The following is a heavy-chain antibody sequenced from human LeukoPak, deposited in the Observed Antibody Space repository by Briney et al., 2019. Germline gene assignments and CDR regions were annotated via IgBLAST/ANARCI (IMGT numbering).Heavy chain of an antibody. CDR3: ARGRPRPDYYGSGAHFDY. J-gene: IGHJ4*02. CDR2: IYYSGST. V-gene: IGHV4-39*07. D-gene: IGHD3-10*01. CDR1: GGSISSSSYY. Sequence: SETLSLTCTVSGGSISSSSYYWGWIRQPPGKGLAWIGSIYYSGSTYYNPSLKSRVTISVDTSKNQFSLKLSSVTAADTAVYYCARGRPRPDYYGSGAHFDYWGQGTLVTVSS.